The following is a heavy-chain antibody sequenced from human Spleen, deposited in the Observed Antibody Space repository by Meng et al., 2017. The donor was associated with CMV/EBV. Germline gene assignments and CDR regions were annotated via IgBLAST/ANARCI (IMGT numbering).Heavy chain of an antibody. CDR3: AKRRWGENGANDY. D-gene: IGHD1-26*01. Sequence: GGSLRLSCVTSGFTFSTSVMHWVRQAPGKGLEWVAVVWHDGSNKDYSDSVKGRFTISRDNSKNTLYLQMNSLRAEDTAVYYCAKRRWGENGANDYWGQGTLVTVSS. J-gene: IGHJ4*02. V-gene: IGHV3-33*06. CDR2: VWHDGSNK. CDR1: GFTFSTSV.